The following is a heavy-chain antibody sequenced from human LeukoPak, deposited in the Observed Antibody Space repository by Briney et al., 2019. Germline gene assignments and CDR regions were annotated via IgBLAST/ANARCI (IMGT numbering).Heavy chain of an antibody. CDR1: GGSFSGYY. J-gene: IGHJ4*02. D-gene: IGHD3-22*01. V-gene: IGHV4-34*01. Sequence: SETLSLACAVYGGSFSGYYWSWIRQPPGKGLEWIGEINHSGSTNYNPSLKSRVTISVETSKNQFSLKLSSVTAADTAVYYCARVTGYMIEDYFDYWGQGTLVTVSS. CDR3: ARVTGYMIEDYFDY. CDR2: INHSGST.